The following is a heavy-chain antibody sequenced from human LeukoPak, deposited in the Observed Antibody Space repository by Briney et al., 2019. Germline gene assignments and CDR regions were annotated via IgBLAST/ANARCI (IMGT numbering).Heavy chain of an antibody. Sequence: GGSLRLSCSSSGFTFGDYALSWFRQAPGKGLEWVGFIRSKAYGGTTEYAASVKGRFTISRDDSKSIAYLQMNSLKTEDTAVYYCTRVLSGVSAFDIWGQGTMVTVSS. CDR2: IRSKAYGGTT. CDR1: GFTFGDYA. CDR3: TRVLSGVSAFDI. V-gene: IGHV3-49*03. J-gene: IGHJ3*02.